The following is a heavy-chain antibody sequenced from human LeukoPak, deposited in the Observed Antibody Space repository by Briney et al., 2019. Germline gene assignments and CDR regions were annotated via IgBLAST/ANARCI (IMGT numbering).Heavy chain of an antibody. CDR1: GDSIDSSDYY. D-gene: IGHD7-27*01. CDR2: VYYTGST. J-gene: IGHJ4*02. Sequence: SETLSLTCTVSGDSIDSSDYYWGWIRQPPGKGLEWIGTVYYTGSTYYKPSLKSRLTISVDRSKNHSSLKMNSVTAADTGVYYCARHGNWDPFDYWGQGILVTVSS. V-gene: IGHV4-39*02. CDR3: ARHGNWDPFDY.